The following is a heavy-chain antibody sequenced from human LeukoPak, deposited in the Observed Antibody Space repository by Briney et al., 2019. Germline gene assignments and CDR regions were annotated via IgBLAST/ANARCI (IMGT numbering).Heavy chain of an antibody. V-gene: IGHV4-34*01. CDR1: GGSFSGYY. CDR2: INHSGST. J-gene: IGHJ4*02. CDR3: ARGYCSSTSCYPFDY. D-gene: IGHD2-2*01. Sequence: PSETLSLTCAVYGGSFSGYYWSWIRQPPGKGLEWIGEINHSGSTNYNPSLKSRVTISVDTSKNQFSLKLSSVTAADTAVYYCARGYCSSTSCYPFDYWGQGTLVTVSS.